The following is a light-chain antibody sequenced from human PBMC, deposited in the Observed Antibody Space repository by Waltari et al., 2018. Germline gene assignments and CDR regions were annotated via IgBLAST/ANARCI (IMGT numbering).Light chain of an antibody. Sequence: DIQMTQYPSSLSASVGDRVTITCRASQSISGYLNWYQQKPGKAPKVRIYATASLQSGVPSRFSGSGSGTDFTLTISSLQPEDFATYYCQQSYRTPPLTFGGGTKVEIK. J-gene: IGKJ4*01. CDR2: ATA. V-gene: IGKV1-39*01. CDR1: QSISGY. CDR3: QQSYRTPPLT.